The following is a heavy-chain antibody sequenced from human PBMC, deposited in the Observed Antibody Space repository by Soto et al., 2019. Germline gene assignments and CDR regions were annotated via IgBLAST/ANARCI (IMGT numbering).Heavy chain of an antibody. CDR1: GFSLSTSGMC. CDR2: IDWDDDK. V-gene: IGHV2-70*01. D-gene: IGHD6-19*01. CDR3: ARILDGYSSGWYPLNYYGMDV. Sequence: SGPTLVNPTQTLTLTCTFSGFSLSTSGMCVSWIRQPPGKALEWLALIDWDDDKYYSTSLKTRLTISKDTSKNQVVLTMTNMDPVDTATYYCARILDGYSSGWYPLNYYGMDVWGQGTTVTVSS. J-gene: IGHJ6*02.